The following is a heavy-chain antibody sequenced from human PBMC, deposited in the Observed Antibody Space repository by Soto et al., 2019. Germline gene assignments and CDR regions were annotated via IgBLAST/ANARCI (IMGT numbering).Heavy chain of an antibody. CDR3: AKDSLAIPEGGYDY. J-gene: IGHJ4*02. CDR2: ISGSGGST. CDR1: GFTFSSYA. Sequence: EVQLLESGGGVVQPGGSLRLSCVASGFTFSSYAMSWVRQAPGKGLEWVSAISGSGGSTYYADSVKGRFTISRDNSKNTLYLQMNSLRAEDTAVYYCAKDSLAIPEGGYDYWGQGTLVTVSS. D-gene: IGHD5-12*01. V-gene: IGHV3-23*01.